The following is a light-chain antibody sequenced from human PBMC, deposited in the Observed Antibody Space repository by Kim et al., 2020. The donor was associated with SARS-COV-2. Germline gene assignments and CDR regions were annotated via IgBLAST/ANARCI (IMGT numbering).Light chain of an antibody. CDR2: GAS. CDR3: QQYGSSPLT. Sequence: PAERATHACRASKSVSSSYLAWYQQKPGQAPRHLIYGASSRAAGIPDRFSGSGSGTDFTLTISRLEPEDFAVYYCQQYGSSPLTFGGGTKVDIK. V-gene: IGKV3-20*01. J-gene: IGKJ4*01. CDR1: KSVSSSY.